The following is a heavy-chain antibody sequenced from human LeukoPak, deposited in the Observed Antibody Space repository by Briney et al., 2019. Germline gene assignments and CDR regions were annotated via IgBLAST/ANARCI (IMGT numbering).Heavy chain of an antibody. CDR1: GYTFTGYY. CDR3: AREAMAAAGTFDY. D-gene: IGHD6-13*01. J-gene: IGHJ4*02. V-gene: IGHV1-2*02. Sequence: ASVKVSCKASGYTFTGYYMHWVRQAPGQGLEWMGWINPNSGGTNYAQKFQGRVTMTRDTSISTAYMELSRLRSDDTAVYYCAREAMAAAGTFDYWGQGTLVTVSS. CDR2: INPNSGGT.